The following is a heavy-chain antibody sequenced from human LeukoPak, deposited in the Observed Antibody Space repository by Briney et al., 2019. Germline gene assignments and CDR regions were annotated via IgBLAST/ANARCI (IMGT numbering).Heavy chain of an antibody. J-gene: IGHJ4*02. V-gene: IGHV4-30-2*01. CDR3: ARVARYDYSNYFDY. D-gene: IGHD4-11*01. Sequence: PSETLSLTCTVSGGSISSGGYYWSWIRQPPGKGLEWIGYIYHSGSTYYNPSLKSRVTISVDRSKNQFSLKLSSVTAADTAVYYCARVARYDYSNYFDYWGQGTLVTVSS. CDR1: GGSISSGGYY. CDR2: IYHSGST.